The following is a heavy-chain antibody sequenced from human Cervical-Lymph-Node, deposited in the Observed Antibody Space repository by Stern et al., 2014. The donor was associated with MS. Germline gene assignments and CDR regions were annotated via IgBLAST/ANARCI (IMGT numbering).Heavy chain of an antibody. CDR2: IVPMFGTS. J-gene: IGHJ4*02. D-gene: IGHD6-13*01. CDR1: GDTFSMAT. V-gene: IGHV1-69*01. CDR3: ARDQGGIAAN. Sequence: VQLVESEAEVKKPGSSVKVSCKASGDTFSMATISWVRQAPGQGLEWMGGIVPMFGTSNYAQKFQGRVTTTADESTNTAYMELSGLTSEDTAVYFCARDQGGIAANWGQGTLVTVSS.